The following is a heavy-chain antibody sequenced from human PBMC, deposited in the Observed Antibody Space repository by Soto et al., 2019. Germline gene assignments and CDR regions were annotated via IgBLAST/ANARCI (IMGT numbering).Heavy chain of an antibody. CDR3: AREGLGIQLWFFDY. V-gene: IGHV3-48*02. J-gene: IGHJ4*02. D-gene: IGHD5-18*01. Sequence: EVQLVESGGGLVQPGGSLRLSCAASGFTFSSYSMNWVRQAPGKGLEWVSYISSSSSTIYYADSVKGRFTISRDNAKNSLYLQMNSLRDEGTAVYYCAREGLGIQLWFFDYWGQGTLVTVSS. CDR1: GFTFSSYS. CDR2: ISSSSSTI.